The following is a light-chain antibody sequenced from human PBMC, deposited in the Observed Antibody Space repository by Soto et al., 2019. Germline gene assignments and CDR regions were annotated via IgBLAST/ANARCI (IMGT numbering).Light chain of an antibody. Sequence: QSALTQPASVSGSPGQSITISCTGTSSDVGGYNYVSWYQQLPGKAPKLMIYEVSNRPSGVSNRFSGSKSGNTASLTISGLQAEDEADYYCSSYISSSTLVVFGGETKVTVL. J-gene: IGLJ2*01. V-gene: IGLV2-14*01. CDR3: SSYISSSTLVV. CDR2: EVS. CDR1: SSDVGGYNY.